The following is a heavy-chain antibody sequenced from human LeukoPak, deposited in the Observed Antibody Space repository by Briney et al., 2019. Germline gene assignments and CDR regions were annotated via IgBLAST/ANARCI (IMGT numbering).Heavy chain of an antibody. V-gene: IGHV4-34*01. D-gene: IGHD3-22*01. CDR3: ARGETYYYDSSGYYYVWSFDY. Sequence: PSETLSLTCAVYGGSFSGCYWSWIRQPPGQGLEWIGEINHSGSTNYNPSLKSRVTISVDTSKNQFSLKLSSVTAADTAVYYCARGETYYYDSSGYYYVWSFDYWGQGTLVTVSS. J-gene: IGHJ4*02. CDR2: INHSGST. CDR1: GGSFSGCY.